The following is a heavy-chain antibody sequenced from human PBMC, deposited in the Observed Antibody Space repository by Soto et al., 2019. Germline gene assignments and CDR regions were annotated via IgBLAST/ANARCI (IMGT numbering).Heavy chain of an antibody. Sequence: SETLSLTCAVSGGSISSGGYSWSWIRQPPGKGLEWIGYMYHSGSTYYNPSLKSRVTISIDRPKNQFSLKLSSVTAADQAVYYCAREVKALSYGYYYFDYWGHGTLVTVSS. D-gene: IGHD5-18*01. CDR2: MYHSGST. J-gene: IGHJ4*01. V-gene: IGHV4-30-2*01. CDR1: GGSISSGGYS. CDR3: AREVKALSYGYYYFDY.